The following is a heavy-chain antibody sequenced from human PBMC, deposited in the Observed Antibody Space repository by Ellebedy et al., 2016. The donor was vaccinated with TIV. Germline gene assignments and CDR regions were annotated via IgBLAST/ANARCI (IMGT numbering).Heavy chain of an antibody. D-gene: IGHD2-8*02. Sequence: GESLKISCAASGFTFSGYWMHWVRHVPGKGLVWVSRINGDGSSTAYAASVKGRFTISRDNAKNTLYLQMNSLRAEDTAVYYCAAVQYWEAAFDIWGQGTMVTVSS. CDR3: AAVQYWEAAFDI. V-gene: IGHV3-74*01. J-gene: IGHJ3*02. CDR1: GFTFSGYW. CDR2: INGDGSST.